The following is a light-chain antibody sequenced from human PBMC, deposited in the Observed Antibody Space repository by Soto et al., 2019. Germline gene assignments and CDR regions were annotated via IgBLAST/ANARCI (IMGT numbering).Light chain of an antibody. CDR3: QSYDSSLSGWV. V-gene: IGLV1-40*01. Sequence: QSVLTQPPSVSGAPGQRVTISCTGSSSNIGAGYDVHWYQQLPGTAPKLLIYGISNRPSGVPDRFSGSKSGTSASLAITGLQAEYEADYYCQSYDSSLSGWVFGGGTKLTVL. J-gene: IGLJ3*02. CDR2: GIS. CDR1: SSNIGAGYD.